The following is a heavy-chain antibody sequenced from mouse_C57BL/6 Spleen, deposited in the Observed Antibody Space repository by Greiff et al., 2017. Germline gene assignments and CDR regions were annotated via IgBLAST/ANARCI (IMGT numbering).Heavy chain of an antibody. CDR1: GYTFTDYY. D-gene: IGHD2-12*01. V-gene: IGHV1-75*01. Sequence: QVQLQQSGPELVKPGASVKISSKASGYTFTDYYINWVKQRPGQGLEWIGWIFPGSGSTYYNQKFKGKATLTVDKSSSTAYMLLSSLTSEDSAVYCGAKTHYKGAMDYWGQGTSVTVSS. CDR2: IFPGSGST. J-gene: IGHJ4*01. CDR3: AKTHYKGAMDY.